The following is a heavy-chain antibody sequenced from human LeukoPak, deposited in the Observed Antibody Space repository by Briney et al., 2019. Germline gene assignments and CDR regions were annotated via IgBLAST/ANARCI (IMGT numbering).Heavy chain of an antibody. CDR1: GGTFSSYA. CDR2: IIPIFGTA. V-gene: IGHV1-69*06. J-gene: IGHJ3*02. D-gene: IGHD6-6*01. CDR3: ARDRGIAARVVGAFDI. Sequence: SSVKVSCKAPGGTFSSYAVSWVRQAPGQGLEWMGRIIPIFGTANYAQKFQGRVTITADKSTSTAYMELSSLRSEDTAVYYCARDRGIAARVVGAFDIWGQGTMVTVSS.